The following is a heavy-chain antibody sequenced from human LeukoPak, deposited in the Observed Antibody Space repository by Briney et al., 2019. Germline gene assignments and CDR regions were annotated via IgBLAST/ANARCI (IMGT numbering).Heavy chain of an antibody. J-gene: IGHJ5*02. D-gene: IGHD1-1*01. CDR3: ARGDNWNAGGFDP. CDR1: GFTVSSNY. V-gene: IGHV3-53*01. Sequence: GGSLRLSCAASGFTVSSNYMSWVRQAPGKGLEWVSVIYSGGSTYYADSVKGRFTISRDNSKNTLYLQMSSLRAEDTAVYYCARGDNWNAGGFDPWGQGTLVTVSS. CDR2: IYSGGST.